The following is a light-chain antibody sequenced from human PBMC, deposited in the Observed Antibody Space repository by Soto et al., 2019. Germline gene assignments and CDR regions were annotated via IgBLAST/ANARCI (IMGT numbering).Light chain of an antibody. J-gene: IGKJ1*01. V-gene: IGKV1-39*01. CDR2: AAS. CDR1: QSIDNY. Sequence: DTQMTQSPSSLSASVADRVTIACRASQSIDNYLSWYQQIPGKAPKLLIYAASNLQRGVPSRFSGSGSGTEFTLTISNLQPDDFAVYYCQQCFSLPPTLGHGTKVDIK. CDR3: QQCFSLPPT.